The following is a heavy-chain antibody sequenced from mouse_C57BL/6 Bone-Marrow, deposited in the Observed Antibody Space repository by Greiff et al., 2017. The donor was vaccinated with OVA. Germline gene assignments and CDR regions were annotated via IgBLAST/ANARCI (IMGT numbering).Heavy chain of an antibody. J-gene: IGHJ2*01. CDR3: ARFGRWPYFDY. CDR1: GYTFTSYG. V-gene: IGHV1-81*01. D-gene: IGHD2-3*01. CDR2: IYPRSGNT. Sequence: QVTLKVSGAELARPGASVKLSCKASGYTFTSYGISWVKQRTGQGLEWIGEIYPRSGNTYYNEKFKGKATLTADKSSSTAYMELRSLTSEDSAVYFCARFGRWPYFDYWGQGTTLTVSS.